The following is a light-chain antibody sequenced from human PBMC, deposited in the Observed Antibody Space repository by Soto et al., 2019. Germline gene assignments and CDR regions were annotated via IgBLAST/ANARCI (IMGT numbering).Light chain of an antibody. J-gene: IGKJ4*01. V-gene: IGKV3-11*01. CDR2: DAS. CDR3: QQRSGWIT. CDR1: QSISRF. Sequence: EIVLTQSPASLSLSPGERATLSCRASQSISRFLGWYQQKSGQPPRLIIYDASNRATGVPARFSGSGSGTDFTLTISSLEPEDFALYYCQQRSGWITFGGGTKVEIK.